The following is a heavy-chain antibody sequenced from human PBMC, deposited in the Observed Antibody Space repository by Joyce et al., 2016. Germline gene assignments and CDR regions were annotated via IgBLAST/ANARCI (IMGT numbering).Heavy chain of an antibody. Sequence: EVQLVESGGGLVQPGVSLRLSCEGSGLTFSSFTMSWVRQAPGKGLEGVACITSSNARIVYADSVKGRFTISRDNAKKSLYLQMNSLRDDDTAVYYWARVSSTPYYFDFWGQGTLVTVSS. J-gene: IGHJ4*02. V-gene: IGHV3-48*02. CDR3: ARVSSTPYYFDF. D-gene: IGHD6-6*01. CDR2: ITSSNARI. CDR1: GLTFSSFT.